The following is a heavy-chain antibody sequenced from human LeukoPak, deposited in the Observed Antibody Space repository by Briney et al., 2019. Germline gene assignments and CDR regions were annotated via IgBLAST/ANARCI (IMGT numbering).Heavy chain of an antibody. Sequence: GASVKVSCKASGYTFTSYGISWVRQAPGQGLEWMGWISAYNGNTNYAQKLHGRVTMTTDTSTSTAHMELRSLRSDDTAVYYCARMGETVTPDLLDYWGQGTLVTVSS. CDR2: ISAYNGNT. CDR3: ARMGETVTPDLLDY. D-gene: IGHD4-17*01. J-gene: IGHJ4*02. V-gene: IGHV1-18*01. CDR1: GYTFTSYG.